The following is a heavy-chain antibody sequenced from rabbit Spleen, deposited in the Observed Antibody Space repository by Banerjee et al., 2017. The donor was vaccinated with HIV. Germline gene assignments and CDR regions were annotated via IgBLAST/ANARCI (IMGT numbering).Heavy chain of an antibody. CDR3: ARDTSTSFSSYGMDL. D-gene: IGHD1-1*01. V-gene: IGHV1S7*01. J-gene: IGHJ6*01. CDR1: GFTLSSYY. Sequence: QLVESGGGLVQPGGSLKLSCKASGFTLSSYYMNWVRQAPGKGLEWIGYIDPVFGITYYANWVNGRFSISRENAQNTVFLQMTSLTAADTATYFCARDTSTSFSSYGMDLWGPGTLVTVS. CDR2: IDPVFGIT.